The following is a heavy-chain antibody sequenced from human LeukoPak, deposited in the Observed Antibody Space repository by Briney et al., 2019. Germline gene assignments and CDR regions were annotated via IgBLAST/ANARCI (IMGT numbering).Heavy chain of an antibody. CDR1: GFSLSTSGVG. CDR3: AHIPGEITFGGVTPWFDY. CDR2: IYWDDDK. J-gene: IGHJ4*02. D-gene: IGHD3-16*01. Sequence: SGPTLVKPTQTLTLTCTFSGFSLSTSGVGVGWIRQPPGKALEWLALIYWDDDKRYSPSLKSRLTITKDTSKNQVVLTMTNMDPVDTAIYYCAHIPGEITFGGVTPWFDYWGQGTLVTVSS. V-gene: IGHV2-5*02.